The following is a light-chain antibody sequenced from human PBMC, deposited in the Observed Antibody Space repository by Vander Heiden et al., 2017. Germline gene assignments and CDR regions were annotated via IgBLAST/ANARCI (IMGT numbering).Light chain of an antibody. CDR2: DAS. V-gene: IGKV3-11*01. CDR1: QSVSSY. Sequence: EIVLTQSPPTLPLSPGERATLSCRASQSVSSYLAWYQQKPGQAPRLLIYDASNRATGIPARFSGSGSGTDFTLTISSLEPEDFAVYYCQQRSNWPTFGGGTKVEIK. CDR3: QQRSNWPT. J-gene: IGKJ4*01.